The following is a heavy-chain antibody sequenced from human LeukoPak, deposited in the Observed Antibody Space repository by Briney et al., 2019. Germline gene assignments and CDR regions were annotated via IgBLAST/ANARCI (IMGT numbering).Heavy chain of an antibody. Sequence: ASVKASCKTSGLTLNSPPPARVRQAPGQGLEWMGWISAYNGKTNYAENLQDRVTMTTDTSTTTAYMELGGLRSDDTAVYYCAREGSLHHSGDYYLSWFDPWGQGTLVTVSS. CDR1: GLTLNSPP. J-gene: IGHJ5*02. CDR2: ISAYNGKT. D-gene: IGHD3-22*01. V-gene: IGHV1-18*01. CDR3: AREGSLHHSGDYYLSWFDP.